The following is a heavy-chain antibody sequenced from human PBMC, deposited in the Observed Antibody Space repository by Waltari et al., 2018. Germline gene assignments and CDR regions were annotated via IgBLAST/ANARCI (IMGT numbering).Heavy chain of an antibody. D-gene: IGHD1-7*01. CDR2: IYPGDSDT. Sequence: EVQLVQSGAEVKKPGESLKISCQVFGYTFSSYWIAWVRQMSGKGLEWMGIIYPGDSDTRYRPSVQGQVTISADKSINTAYLQWSSLKASDTAMYYCARPRNSGTYDGFDIWGQGTMVTVSS. CDR1: GYTFSSYW. CDR3: ARPRNSGTYDGFDI. J-gene: IGHJ3*02. V-gene: IGHV5-51*01.